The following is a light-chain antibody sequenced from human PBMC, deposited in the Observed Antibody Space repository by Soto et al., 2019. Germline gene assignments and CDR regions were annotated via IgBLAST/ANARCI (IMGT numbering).Light chain of an antibody. CDR1: SSNIGSNY. Sequence: QSALTQPPSASGTPGQWVTISCSGSSSNIGSNYVYWYQQLPGTAPKLLIYRNNQRPSGVPDRFSGSKSGTSASLAISGLRSEDEADYYCAAWDDSLSGQVFGTGTKVTVL. CDR3: AAWDDSLSGQV. J-gene: IGLJ1*01. CDR2: RNN. V-gene: IGLV1-47*01.